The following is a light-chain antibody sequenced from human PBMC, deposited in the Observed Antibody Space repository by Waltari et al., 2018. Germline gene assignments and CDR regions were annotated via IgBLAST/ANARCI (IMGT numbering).Light chain of an antibody. CDR3: HQYNSYSPFT. CDR1: QSISSW. Sequence: DIEMTQSPSTLSASIGDRVTITCRASQSISSWLAWYQQKPGKAPKLLIFRSSSLESGVPSRFSGSGSGTEFTLTISSLQPDDFAIYYRHQYNSYSPFTFGQGTRLDI. V-gene: IGKV1-5*03. CDR2: RSS. J-gene: IGKJ2*01.